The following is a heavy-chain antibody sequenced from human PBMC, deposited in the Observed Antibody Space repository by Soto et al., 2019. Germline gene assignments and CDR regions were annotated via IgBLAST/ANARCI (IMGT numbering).Heavy chain of an antibody. CDR3: ATKVRLWPSYYYGMDV. Sequence: PSETLSLTCTVSGGSISSGGYYWSWIRQHPGKGLEWIGYIYYSGSTYYNPSLKSRVTISVDTSKNQFSLKLSSVTAADTAVYYCATKVRLWPSYYYGMDVWGQGTTVTVSS. V-gene: IGHV4-31*03. D-gene: IGHD6-25*01. CDR1: GGSISSGGYY. J-gene: IGHJ6*02. CDR2: IYYSGST.